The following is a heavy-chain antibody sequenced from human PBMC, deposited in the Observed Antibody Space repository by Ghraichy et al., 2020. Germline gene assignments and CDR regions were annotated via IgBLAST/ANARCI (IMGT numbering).Heavy chain of an antibody. CDR2: ISTYNGNT. CDR3: ARGDNTVTTSPYYYYGMDV. CDR1: GYTFTSYG. V-gene: IGHV1-18*01. J-gene: IGHJ6*02. D-gene: IGHD4-11*01. Sequence: ASVKVSCKASGYTFTSYGITWVRQAPGQGLEWMGWISTYNGNTNFAQKLQGRVTMTTDTSTSTAYMELRSLRSDDTAVYYCARGDNTVTTSPYYYYGMDVWGQGTTVTVSS.